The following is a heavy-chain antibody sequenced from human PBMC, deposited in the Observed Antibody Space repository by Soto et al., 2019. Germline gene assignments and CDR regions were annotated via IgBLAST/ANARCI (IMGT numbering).Heavy chain of an antibody. CDR1: GFSFSSHA. D-gene: IGHD6-19*01. J-gene: IGHJ4*02. CDR3: AKGTSYSSGWYYFDY. Sequence: GSLRLSCAASGFSFSSHAMSWVRQAPGKGLEWVALTSHDGSNTDYADSMKGRASISRDNSKNTLYLQMDSLRPEDTAVYYCAKGTSYSSGWYYFDYWGQGTLVTVSS. CDR2: TSHDGSNT. V-gene: IGHV3-30*18.